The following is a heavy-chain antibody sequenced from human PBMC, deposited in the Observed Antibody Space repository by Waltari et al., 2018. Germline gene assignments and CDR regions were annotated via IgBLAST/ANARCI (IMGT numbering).Heavy chain of an antibody. D-gene: IGHD2-15*01. CDR2: VLGSGRT. J-gene: IGHJ4*02. CDR3: ARDRGRGLYLDT. Sequence: QLQLQESGPGLVKPSGTLSPICAVPGDSMSNNWWSWVRQSPGKGLAWIGQVLGSGRTNYNPSFASRVTISLDTSSYQFALKMTSATAADTALYYCARDRGRGLYLDTWGPGTLVTVSP. CDR1: GDSMSNNW. V-gene: IGHV4-4*02.